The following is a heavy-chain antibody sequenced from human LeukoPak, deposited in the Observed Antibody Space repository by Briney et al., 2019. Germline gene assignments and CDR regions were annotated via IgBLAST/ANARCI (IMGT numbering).Heavy chain of an antibody. CDR1: GFTFSSYW. V-gene: IGHV3-74*01. CDR2: INSDGSST. CDR3: ARVWVDCSSTSRYLNYFDY. J-gene: IGHJ4*02. Sequence: GGSLRLSCAASGFTFSSYWMHWVRQAPGKGLVWVSRINSDGSSTSYADSVKGRFTISRDNAKNTLYLQMNSLRAEDTAVYYCARVWVDCSSTSRYLNYFDYWGQGTLVTVSS. D-gene: IGHD2-2*01.